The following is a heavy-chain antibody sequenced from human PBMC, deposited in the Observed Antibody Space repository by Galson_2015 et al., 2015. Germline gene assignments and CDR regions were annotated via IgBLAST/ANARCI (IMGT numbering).Heavy chain of an antibody. D-gene: IGHD3-3*01. CDR2: ISGSGGTT. CDR3: AKGYDFWSGKGRFDP. J-gene: IGHJ5*02. Sequence: SLRLSCAASGFTFSSYAMSWVRQAPGKGLEWVSAISGSGGTTYYADSVKGRFTNSRDNSRNTLYLQMNSLRAEDTAVYYCAKGYDFWSGKGRFDPWGQGTLVTVSS. CDR1: GFTFSSYA. V-gene: IGHV3-23*01.